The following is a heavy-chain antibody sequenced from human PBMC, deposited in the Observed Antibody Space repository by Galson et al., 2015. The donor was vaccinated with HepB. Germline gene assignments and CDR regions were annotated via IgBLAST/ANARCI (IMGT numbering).Heavy chain of an antibody. Sequence: LSLTCTVSGGSISSSTYYWGWIRQPPGKGLEWIGSIYYSGSTYYNPSLKSRVTISVDTSKNKFSRKLSSVTAADTAVYYCAREGGRDIVAKAGFDYWGQGTLVTVSS. CDR2: IYYSGST. D-gene: IGHD5-12*01. V-gene: IGHV4-39*07. J-gene: IGHJ4*02. CDR3: AREGGRDIVAKAGFDY. CDR1: GGSISSSTYY.